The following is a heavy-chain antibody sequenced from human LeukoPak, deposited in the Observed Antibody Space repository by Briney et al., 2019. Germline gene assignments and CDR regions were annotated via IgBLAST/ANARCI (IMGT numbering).Heavy chain of an antibody. Sequence: SVKVSCKASGGTFSSYAISWVRQAPGQGLEWMGGIIPIFGTANYAQKFQGRVTITADESTSTAYMELSSLRSEDTAVYYCARTHSSGWYSSGWFDPWGQGTLVTVSS. CDR3: ARTHSSGWYSSGWFDP. V-gene: IGHV1-69*01. D-gene: IGHD6-19*01. CDR1: GGTFSSYA. J-gene: IGHJ5*02. CDR2: IIPIFGTA.